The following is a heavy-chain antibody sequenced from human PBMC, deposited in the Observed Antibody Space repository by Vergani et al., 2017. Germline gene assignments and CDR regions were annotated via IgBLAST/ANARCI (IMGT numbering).Heavy chain of an antibody. CDR2: ICHTEDT. CDR1: GGSINPSSSF. Sequence: QLQLQESGPGLVKPSETLSLICTVSGGSINPSSSFWGWIRQSPGKGLEWIGEICHTEDTKYSPSLKSRVTVSVDTSKNQFSLKLSSVTAADTAVYYCARHRGDYDRGGMDVWGQGTTVTVSS. V-gene: IGHV4-39*01. J-gene: IGHJ6*02. D-gene: IGHD4-17*01. CDR3: ARHRGDYDRGGMDV.